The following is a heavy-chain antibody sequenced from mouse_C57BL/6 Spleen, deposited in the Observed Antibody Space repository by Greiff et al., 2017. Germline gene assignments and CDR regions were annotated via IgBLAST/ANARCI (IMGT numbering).Heavy chain of an antibody. J-gene: IGHJ4*01. CDR3: AAMVTTGAMDY. Sequence: QVQLQQPGAELVRPGSSVKLSCTASGYTFTSYWMHWVKQRPIQGLEWIGNIDPSDSETHYNQKFKDKATLTVDKSSSTAYMQLSSLTSEDSAVYYWAAMVTTGAMDYWGQGTSVTVSS. CDR2: IDPSDSET. V-gene: IGHV1-52*01. CDR1: GYTFTSYW. D-gene: IGHD2-2*01.